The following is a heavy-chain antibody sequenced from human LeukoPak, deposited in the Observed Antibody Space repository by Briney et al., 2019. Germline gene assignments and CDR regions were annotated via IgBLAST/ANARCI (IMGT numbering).Heavy chain of an antibody. J-gene: IGHJ4*02. CDR2: INPNSGGT. Sequence: ASVKVSCKASGGTFSSYAISWVRQAPGQGLEWMGWINPNSGGTNYAQKFQGRVTMTRDTSISTAYMELSRLRSDDTAVYYCARGYGDFRVEGRYFHSWGQGTLVTVSS. V-gene: IGHV1-2*02. CDR1: GGTFSSYA. CDR3: ARGYGDFRVEGRYFHS. D-gene: IGHD4-17*01.